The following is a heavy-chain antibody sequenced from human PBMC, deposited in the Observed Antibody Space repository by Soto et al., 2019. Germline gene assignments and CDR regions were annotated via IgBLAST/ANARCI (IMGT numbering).Heavy chain of an antibody. CDR2: IYYSGST. V-gene: IGHV4-59*01. J-gene: IGHJ3*02. CDR3: ARGGDSSGYPSDAFDI. D-gene: IGHD3-22*01. Sequence: SETLSLTCTVSGGSISSYYWSWIRQPPGKGLEWIGYIYYSGSTNYNPSLKSRVTISVDTSKNQFSLKLSSVTAADTAVYYRARGGDSSGYPSDAFDIWGQGTMVTVSS. CDR1: GGSISSYY.